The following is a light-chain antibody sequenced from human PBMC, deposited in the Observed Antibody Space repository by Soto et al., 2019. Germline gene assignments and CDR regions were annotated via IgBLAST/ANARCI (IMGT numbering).Light chain of an antibody. V-gene: IGLV2-14*01. CDR2: EVX. Sequence: QSVLTQPASVSGSPGQSIAISCTGTSGDVGGYDYVSWYQQHPDKAPKLMIXEVXXXXXWVSNRFSXSKSGNTASLTISGXXXXXXXXYYCSSHTSGSTRVFGSGTKVTVL. J-gene: IGLJ1*01. CDR3: SSHTSGSTRV. CDR1: SGDVGGYDY.